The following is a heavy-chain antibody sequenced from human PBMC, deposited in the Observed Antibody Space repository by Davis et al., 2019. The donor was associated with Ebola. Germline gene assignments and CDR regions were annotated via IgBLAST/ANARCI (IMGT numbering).Heavy chain of an antibody. CDR1: GFTFSSHA. D-gene: IGHD3-22*01. CDR2: ISYNGGRK. CDR3: VKDYYETSGYYWGYFDY. V-gene: IGHV3-64D*08. Sequence: PGGSLRLSCSVSGFTFSSHAMHWVRQAPGKGLEYVSTISYNGGRKDYADSLKGRFTISRDNSKNTLYLQMSSLRPEDTAVYHCVKDYYETSGYYWGYFDYWGQGTLVTVSS. J-gene: IGHJ4*02.